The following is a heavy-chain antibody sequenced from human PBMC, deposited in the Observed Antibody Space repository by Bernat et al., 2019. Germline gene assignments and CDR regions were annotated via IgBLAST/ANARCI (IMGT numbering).Heavy chain of an antibody. CDR1: KYTFTSYT. CDR3: ASLRYFDWLHY. D-gene: IGHD3-9*01. J-gene: IGHJ4*02. CDR2: INTGNGHT. V-gene: IGHV1-3*04. Sequence: QVQLVQSGAEVKKPGASVQVSCKASKYTFTSYTIHWVRQVPGQRLEWMGWINTGNGHTQYSQKFQGRVTITRDTSASTAYMELSSLRSEDTAVYYCASLRYFDWLHYWGQGTLVTVSS.